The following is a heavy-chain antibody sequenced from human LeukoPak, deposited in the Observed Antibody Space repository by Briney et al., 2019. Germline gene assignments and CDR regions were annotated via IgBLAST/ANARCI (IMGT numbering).Heavy chain of an antibody. CDR2: IVGSSST. D-gene: IGHD6-13*01. Sequence: GGSLRLSCAASGFTFSNFAMTWVRQAPGEGLEWVSSIVGSSSTYYADSLKGRFTLSRDNAKNSLYLQMNSLRAEDTAVYYCARIGAGSSRDYWGQGTLVTVSS. CDR3: ARIGAGSSRDY. CDR1: GFTFSNFA. V-gene: IGHV3-21*01. J-gene: IGHJ4*02.